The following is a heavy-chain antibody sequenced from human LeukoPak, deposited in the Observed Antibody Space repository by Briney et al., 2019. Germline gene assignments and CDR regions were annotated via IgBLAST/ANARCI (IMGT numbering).Heavy chain of an antibody. CDR2: INPIFGTA. CDR3: ARVSGYCSSTSCTSFDY. Sequence: SVKVSCKASGGTFSSYAISWVRQAPGQGLEWMGGINPIFGTANYAQKFQGRVTITADKSTSTAYMELSSLRSEDTAVYYCARVSGYCSSTSCTSFDYWGQGTLVTVSS. J-gene: IGHJ4*02. CDR1: GGTFSSYA. D-gene: IGHD2-2*01. V-gene: IGHV1-69*06.